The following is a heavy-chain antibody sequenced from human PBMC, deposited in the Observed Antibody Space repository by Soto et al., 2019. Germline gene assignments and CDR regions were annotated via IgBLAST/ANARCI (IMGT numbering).Heavy chain of an antibody. D-gene: IGHD3-10*01. V-gene: IGHV3-21*01. CDR2: IGSSNTDV. Sequence: EVQMVESGGGLVKPGESLRLSCEASGVTFSTYAMNWVRQAPGKGLEWVSSIGSSNTDVYYADSVRGRFTISRDNAKNSMYLQMNSLRAEDTAVYYCAREPSGSFYNSRHYFDYWGQGALVTVSS. CDR3: AREPSGSFYNSRHYFDY. CDR1: GVTFSTYA. J-gene: IGHJ4*02.